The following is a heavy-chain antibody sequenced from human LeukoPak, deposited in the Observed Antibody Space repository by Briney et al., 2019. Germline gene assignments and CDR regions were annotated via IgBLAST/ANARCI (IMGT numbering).Heavy chain of an antibody. Sequence: PGGSLRLSCTASGFTLSSYWMHWVRHAPGKGLVWVSRIDTDVSSTNYADSVKGRFSISRDNAKNTLYLQMNSLRAEDTAVYYCARGLQGIDYWGQGTLVTVSS. CDR3: ARGLQGIDY. V-gene: IGHV3-74*01. J-gene: IGHJ4*02. CDR2: IDTDVSST. CDR1: GFTLSSYW. D-gene: IGHD4-11*01.